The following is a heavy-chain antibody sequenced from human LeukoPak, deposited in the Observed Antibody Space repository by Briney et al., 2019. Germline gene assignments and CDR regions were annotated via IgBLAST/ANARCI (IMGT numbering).Heavy chain of an antibody. V-gene: IGHV3-23*01. J-gene: IGHJ1*01. CDR3: AKDASFVSGSYYDPTAYFQH. D-gene: IGHD1-26*01. Sequence: GGSLRLSCAASGFTFSSYAMSWVRQAPGKGLEWVSAISGSGGSTYYADSMKGRFTISRDNTKNTLYLQMNSLRAEDTAVYYCAKDASFVSGSYYDPTAYFQHWGQGTLVTVSS. CDR2: ISGSGGST. CDR1: GFTFSSYA.